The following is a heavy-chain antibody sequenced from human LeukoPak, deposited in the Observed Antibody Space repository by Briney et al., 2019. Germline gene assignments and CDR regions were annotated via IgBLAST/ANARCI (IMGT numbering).Heavy chain of an antibody. CDR1: GFTFSVYA. J-gene: IGHJ4*02. CDR2: ISGSGGNT. Sequence: PGGSLRLSCAASGFTFSVYAISWVRQAPGKGLEWVSAISGSGGNTYYADSVKGRFTIFRDNSKNTLSLQMNSLRAEDTAVYYCARDGGNSWDYWGQGTLVTVSS. V-gene: IGHV3-23*01. D-gene: IGHD6-13*01. CDR3: ARDGGNSWDY.